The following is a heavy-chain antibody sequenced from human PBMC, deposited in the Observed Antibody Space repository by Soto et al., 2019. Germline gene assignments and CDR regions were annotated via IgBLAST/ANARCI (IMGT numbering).Heavy chain of an antibody. D-gene: IGHD6-13*01. V-gene: IGHV1-69*13. J-gene: IGHJ4*02. CDR2: IIPIFGTA. CDR3: ASSSSWYFHFDY. CDR1: GGTFSSYA. Sequence: SVKVSCKASGGTFSSYAISWVRQAPGQGLEWMGGIIPIFGTANYAQKFQGRVTITADESTSTAYMELSSLRSEDTAVYYCASSSSWYFHFDYWGQGTLVTVSS.